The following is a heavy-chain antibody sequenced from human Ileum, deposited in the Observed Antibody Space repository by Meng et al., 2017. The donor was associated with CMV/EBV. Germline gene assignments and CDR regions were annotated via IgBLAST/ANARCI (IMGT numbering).Heavy chain of an antibody. V-gene: IGHV3-30*03. CDR1: GFTFSATD. CDR3: ARGDYYGSGSYHDY. CDR2: ISFDGSNK. Sequence: GESLKISCVASGFTFSATDMHWARQAPGKGLEWVATISFDGSNKYYADSVKGRFTISRDNSKNTLYPQMNSQKTEDTAVYYCARGDYYGSGSYHDYWGQGTLVTVSS. J-gene: IGHJ4*02. D-gene: IGHD3-10*01.